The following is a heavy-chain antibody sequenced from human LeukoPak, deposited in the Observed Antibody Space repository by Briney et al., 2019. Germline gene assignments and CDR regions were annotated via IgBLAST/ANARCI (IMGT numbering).Heavy chain of an antibody. Sequence: PSETLSLTCTVPGGSISSYYWSWIRQPPGKGLEWIGYIYYSGSTNYNPSLKSRVTISVDTSKNQFSLKLSSVTAADTAVYYCARGEGELVFDYWGQGTLVTVSS. CDR1: GGSISSYY. D-gene: IGHD1-26*01. V-gene: IGHV4-59*01. CDR2: IYYSGST. J-gene: IGHJ4*02. CDR3: ARGEGELVFDY.